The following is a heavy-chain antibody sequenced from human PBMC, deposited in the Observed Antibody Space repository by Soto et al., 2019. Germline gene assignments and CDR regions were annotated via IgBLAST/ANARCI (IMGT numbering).Heavy chain of an antibody. V-gene: IGHV3-21*01. D-gene: IGHD2-8*01. CDR3: ARAANGVYYYYYGMDV. J-gene: IGHJ6*02. CDR2: ISSSSYI. CDR1: GFTFSSYS. Sequence: LILSCAASGFTFSSYSMNWVRQAPGKGLEWVSSISSSSYIYYADSVKGRFTISRDNAKNSLYLQMNSLRAEDTAVYYCARAANGVYYYYYGMDVWGQGTTVTVSS.